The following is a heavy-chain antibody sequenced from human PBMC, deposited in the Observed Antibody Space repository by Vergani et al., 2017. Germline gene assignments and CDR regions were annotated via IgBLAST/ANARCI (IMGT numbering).Heavy chain of an antibody. CDR1: GFTFSSYG. J-gene: IGHJ6*03. CDR3: ARDASTRYMDF. CDR2: IWYDGSNK. Sequence: QVQLVESGGGVVQPGRSLRLSCAASGFTFSSYGMHWVRQAPGKGLEWVAVIWYDGSNKYYADSVKGRFTISRDNSKNTLYLQMNSLRAEDTAVYYCARDASTRYMDFWGKGTTVSVSS. V-gene: IGHV3-33*01. D-gene: IGHD1-1*01.